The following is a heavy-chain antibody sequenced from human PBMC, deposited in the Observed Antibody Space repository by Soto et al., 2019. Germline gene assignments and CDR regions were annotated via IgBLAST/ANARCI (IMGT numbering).Heavy chain of an antibody. CDR2: ISSSSSTI. J-gene: IGHJ2*01. Sequence: EVQLVESGGGLVQPGGSLRLSCAASGFTFSSYSMNWVRQAPGKGLEWVSYISSSSSTIYYADSVKGRFTISRDNAKNSPYLQMNSLRDEDTAVYYCARDLASSGYYPEFPAWYFDLWGRGTLVTVSS. D-gene: IGHD3-22*01. V-gene: IGHV3-48*02. CDR1: GFTFSSYS. CDR3: ARDLASSGYYPEFPAWYFDL.